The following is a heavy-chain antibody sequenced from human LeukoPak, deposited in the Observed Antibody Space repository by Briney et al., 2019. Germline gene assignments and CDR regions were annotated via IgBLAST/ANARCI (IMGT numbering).Heavy chain of an antibody. CDR3: ARGMCSGGSCYSEGYYFDY. CDR2: ISWDGGST. CDR1: GFSFDDYA. Sequence: GGSLRLSCAASGFSFDDYAMHWVRQAPGQGLEWVSLISWDGGSTYYADSVKGRFTISRDNSKNSLYLQMNSLRAEDTALYYCARGMCSGGSCYSEGYYFDYWGQGTLVTVSS. D-gene: IGHD2-15*01. J-gene: IGHJ4*02. V-gene: IGHV3-43D*04.